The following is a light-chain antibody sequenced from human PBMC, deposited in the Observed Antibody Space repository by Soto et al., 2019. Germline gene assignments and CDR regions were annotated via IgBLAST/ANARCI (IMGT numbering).Light chain of an antibody. CDR2: EVS. CDR1: SSDVGAYKY. CDR3: SSYTSTNTQV. V-gene: IGLV2-14*01. J-gene: IGLJ1*01. Sequence: QSVLTQPASVCGSPGQSITISCTGTSSDVGAYKYVSWYQQHPGKAPKLMIYEVSNRPSGVSNRFSGSKSGNTASVTISGLQAEDEADYYCSSYTSTNTQVFGTGTKVTVL.